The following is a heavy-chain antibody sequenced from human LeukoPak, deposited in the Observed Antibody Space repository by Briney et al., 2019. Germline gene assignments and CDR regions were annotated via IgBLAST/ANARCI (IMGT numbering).Heavy chain of an antibody. CDR1: GCSFTKYF. CDR2: INPSGGSP. V-gene: IGHV1-46*01. Sequence: ASVKVSCKASGCSFTKYFMHWVRQAPGQGLEWMGIINPSGGSPTYAQKFQGRVTMTTDTSTSTVYMELSSLRSEDTAVYYCARESLSAFDIWGQGTMVTVSS. D-gene: IGHD2-8*01. CDR3: ARESLSAFDI. J-gene: IGHJ3*02.